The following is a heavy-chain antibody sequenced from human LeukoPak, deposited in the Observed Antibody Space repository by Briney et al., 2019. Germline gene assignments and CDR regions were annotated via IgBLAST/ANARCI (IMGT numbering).Heavy chain of an antibody. D-gene: IGHD2-15*01. CDR1: GYTFTGYY. CDR3: ARAVCSGGSCYGEIDY. Sequence: GASVKVSCKASGYTFTGYYMHWVRQAPGQGLEWMGWINPNSGGTNYAQKFQGRVTMTRDTSISTAYMELSRPRSDDTAVYYCARAVCSGGSCYGEIDYWGQGTLVTVSS. V-gene: IGHV1-2*02. CDR2: INPNSGGT. J-gene: IGHJ4*02.